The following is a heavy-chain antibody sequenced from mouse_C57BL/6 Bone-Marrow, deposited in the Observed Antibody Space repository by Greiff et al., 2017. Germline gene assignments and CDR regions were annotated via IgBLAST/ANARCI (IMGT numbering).Heavy chain of an antibody. J-gene: IGHJ3*01. CDR3: AKRGGNPFAY. V-gene: IGHV2-9*01. CDR2: IWGGGST. CDR1: GFSLTSYG. D-gene: IGHD1-1*02. Sequence: VQGVESGPGLVAPSQSLSITCTVSGFSLTSYGVDWVRQPPGKGLEWLGAIWGGGSTNYNSALMSRLSISKDNSKSQVFLKMNSLQTDDTAMYYCAKRGGNPFAYWGQGTLVTVSA.